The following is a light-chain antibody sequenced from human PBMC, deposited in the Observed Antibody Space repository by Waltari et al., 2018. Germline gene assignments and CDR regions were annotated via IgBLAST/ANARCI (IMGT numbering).Light chain of an antibody. CDR1: ETILFNSNNKNY. V-gene: IGKV4-1*01. Sequence: DIVMTQSPDSLAVPLGERATINCKSSETILFNSNNKNYIAWYQQKAGQPPKLLVCWASTRESGVPDRFSGSGSGTDFTLTISSLQAEDVAVYSCQQYYTVSRTFGQGTRVEIK. CDR3: QQYYTVSRT. CDR2: WAS. J-gene: IGKJ1*01.